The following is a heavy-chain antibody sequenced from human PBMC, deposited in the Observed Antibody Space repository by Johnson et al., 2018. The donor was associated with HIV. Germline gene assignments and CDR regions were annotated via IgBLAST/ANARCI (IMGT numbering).Heavy chain of an antibody. V-gene: IGHV3-30*04. CDR2: ISYDGSNK. CDR3: AKDHIVGATLGRDAFDI. J-gene: IGHJ3*02. Sequence: VQLVESGGGVVQPGRSLRLSCAASGFTFSSYAMHWVRQAPGKGLEWVAVISYDGSNKYYADSVKGRFTISRDNSKNTLYLQMNSLRAEDKAVYYCAKDHIVGATLGRDAFDIWGQGTMVTVSS. D-gene: IGHD1-26*01. CDR1: GFTFSSYA.